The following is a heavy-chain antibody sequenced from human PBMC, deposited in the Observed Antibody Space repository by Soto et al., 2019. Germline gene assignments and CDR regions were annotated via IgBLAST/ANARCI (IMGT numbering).Heavy chain of an antibody. V-gene: IGHV3-23*01. J-gene: IGHJ5*01. D-gene: IGHD3-16*02. CDR3: AKDRKGGLRLGELSSLTFDS. CDR2: ISGSDGST. Sequence: GGSLRLSCAASGFSFSTYAMSWVRQAPGKGPEWVSRISGSDGSTYYADSVKGRFTISRDNSKNTLYLQMNSLRAEDTAIYYCAKDRKGGLRLGELSSLTFDSWGQGTLVTVSS. CDR1: GFSFSTYA.